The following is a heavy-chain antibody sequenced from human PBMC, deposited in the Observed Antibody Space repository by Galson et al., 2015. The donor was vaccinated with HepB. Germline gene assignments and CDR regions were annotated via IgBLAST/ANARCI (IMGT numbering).Heavy chain of an antibody. CDR2: INPNSGGT. J-gene: IGHJ6*02. V-gene: IGHV1-2*02. CDR3: ARFGLVVPAAHYYYYGMDV. CDR1: GYTFTGYY. D-gene: IGHD2-2*01. Sequence: SVKVSCKASGYTFTGYYMHWVRQAPGQGLEWMGWINPNSGGTNYAQKFQGRVTMTRDTSISTAYMELSRLRSDDTAVYHCARFGLVVPAAHYYYYGMDVWGQGTTVTVSS.